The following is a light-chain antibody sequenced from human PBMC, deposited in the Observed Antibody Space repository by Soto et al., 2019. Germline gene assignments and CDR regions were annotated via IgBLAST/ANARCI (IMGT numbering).Light chain of an antibody. Sequence: QPVLTQSPSASASLGASVKLTCTPSSGHSNYAIAWHQRQPEQGPRYLMKLNSDGSHSKGDGIPDRFSGSSSGTERYLTISSLQSEDEADYYCQTWGTGIQVFGGGTKLTVL. CDR2: LNSDGSH. CDR1: SGHSNYA. J-gene: IGLJ2*01. CDR3: QTWGTGIQV. V-gene: IGLV4-69*01.